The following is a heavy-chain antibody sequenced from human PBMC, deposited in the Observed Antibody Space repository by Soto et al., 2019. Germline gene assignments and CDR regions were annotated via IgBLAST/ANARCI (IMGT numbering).Heavy chain of an antibody. D-gene: IGHD1-20*01. CDR1: GYSFASYG. V-gene: IGHV1-18*04. Sequence: ASVKVSCKTSGYSFASYGISWVRQAPGQGLEWMGWISAYNGDTNSVQKFQGRVTMTTDTSTSTAYMELRSLRSDDTAVYYCARDPPITGRLRGTPLRAVGGR. J-gene: IGHJ2*01. CDR3: ARDPPITGRLRGTPLRAV. CDR2: ISAYNGDT.